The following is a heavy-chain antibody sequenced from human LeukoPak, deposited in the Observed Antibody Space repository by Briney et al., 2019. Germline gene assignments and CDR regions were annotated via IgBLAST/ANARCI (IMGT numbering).Heavy chain of an antibody. V-gene: IGHV3-30*03. J-gene: IGHJ3*02. D-gene: IGHD3-22*01. CDR3: ATPNWEGFDYYDTREDAFDM. CDR2: ISHDGRDK. CDR1: AFTFSNHG. Sequence: GGSLRLSCAAFAFTFSNHGMHWVRQAPGKGLEWVAVISHDGRDKYYADSVQGRFTISRDNSKSTLYLQMNSLRPEDTAVYYCATPNWEGFDYYDTREDAFDMWGQGTMVTVSS.